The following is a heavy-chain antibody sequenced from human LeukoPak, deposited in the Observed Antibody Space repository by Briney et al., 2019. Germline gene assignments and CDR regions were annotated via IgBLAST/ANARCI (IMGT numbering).Heavy chain of an antibody. V-gene: IGHV4-59*01. D-gene: IGHD3-10*01. CDR1: GGSISSYY. J-gene: IGHJ6*03. CDR3: ARTTMVRGTYYMDV. CDR2: IYYSGYT. Sequence: SETLSLTCTVSGGSISSYYWSWIRQPPGKGLEWIGYIYYSGYTNYNPSLKSRVTISVDTSKNQFSLKLSSVTAADTAVYYCARTTMVRGTYYMDVWGKGTTVTVSS.